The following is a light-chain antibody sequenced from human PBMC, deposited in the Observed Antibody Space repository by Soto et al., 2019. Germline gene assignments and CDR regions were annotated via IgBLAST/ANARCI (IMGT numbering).Light chain of an antibody. V-gene: IGKV3-11*01. CDR2: DAS. CDR3: QQRMNWPLT. CDR1: QSVSSY. J-gene: IGKJ5*01. Sequence: EIVVTQSPATLSLSPGERATLSCRASQSVSSYLAWYQQKPGQAPRLLIYDASSRPTGIPVRFSGSGSGTDFTLTISRLEPEDFAVYYCQQRMNWPLTFGQGTRLEIK.